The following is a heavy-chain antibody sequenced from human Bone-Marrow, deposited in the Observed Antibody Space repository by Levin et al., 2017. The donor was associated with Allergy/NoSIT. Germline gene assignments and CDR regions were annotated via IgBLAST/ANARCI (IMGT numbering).Heavy chain of an antibody. CDR2: VNCNSGDT. CDR3: ARNDYGDYVQNFDY. Sequence: GGSLRLSCEAAGYTFTDLYMHWVRQAPGQGLEWMGWVNCNSGDTHYAQKFQDRVTMTRDTSITTAYIEVSSLRFDDTALYFCARNDYGDYVQNFDYWGQGTLVTVSS. D-gene: IGHD4-17*01. J-gene: IGHJ4*02. V-gene: IGHV1-2*02. CDR1: GYTFTDLY.